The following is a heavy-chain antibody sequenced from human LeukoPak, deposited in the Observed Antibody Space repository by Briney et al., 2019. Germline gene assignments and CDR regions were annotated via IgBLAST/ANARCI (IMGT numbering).Heavy chain of an antibody. CDR2: ISWNSGSI. J-gene: IGHJ4*02. V-gene: IGHV3-9*01. Sequence: GGSLRLSCAASGFTFDDYAMHWVRQAPGKGLEWVSGISWNSGSIGFADSVKGRFTISRDNAKNSLYLQMNSLRAEDTALYYCAKAAGSGSYYSSNDYWGQGTLVTVSS. CDR1: GFTFDDYA. D-gene: IGHD3-10*01. CDR3: AKAAGSGSYYSSNDY.